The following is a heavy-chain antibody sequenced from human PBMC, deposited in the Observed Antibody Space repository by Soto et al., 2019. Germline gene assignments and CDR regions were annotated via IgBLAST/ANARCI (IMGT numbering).Heavy chain of an antibody. V-gene: IGHV1-3*01. Sequence: EASVTVSCKASAYTFTTYAVLCVRQAPGQRLEWMGWINAGNGNTKYSQKFQGRVIITRDTSASTAYMELRSQRSEDTAVYYFARDDATTMVRGTKYYYYGMDVWGQGTTVTVSS. CDR2: INAGNGNT. J-gene: IGHJ6*02. D-gene: IGHD3-10*01. CDR1: AYTFTTYA. CDR3: ARDDATTMVRGTKYYYYGMDV.